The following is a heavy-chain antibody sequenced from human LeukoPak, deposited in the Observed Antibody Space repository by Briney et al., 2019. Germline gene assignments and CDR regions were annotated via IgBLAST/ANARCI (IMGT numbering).Heavy chain of an antibody. J-gene: IGHJ6*02. Sequence: KSSETLSLTCTVSGGSISSYCWSWIRQPPGKGLEWIGYIYYSGSTNYNPSLKSRVTISVDTSKNQFSLKLSSVTAAETAVYYCARDGTHYGMDVWGQGTTVTVSS. CDR2: IYYSGST. CDR1: GGSISSYC. CDR3: ARDGTHYGMDV. V-gene: IGHV4-59*01.